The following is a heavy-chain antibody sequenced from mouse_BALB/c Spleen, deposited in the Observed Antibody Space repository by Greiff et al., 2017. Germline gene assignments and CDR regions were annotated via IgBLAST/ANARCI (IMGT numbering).Heavy chain of an antibody. CDR3: TRDYRSYYAMDY. D-gene: IGHD2-14*01. V-gene: IGHV1S81*02. J-gene: IGHJ4*01. CDR1: GYTFTSYY. CDR2: INPSNGGT. Sequence: VQLQQSGAELVKPGASVTLSCKASGYTFTSYYMYWVKQRPGQGLEWIGEINPSNGGTNFNEKFKSKATLTVDKSSSTAYMQLSSLTSEDSAVYYCTRDYRSYYAMDYWGQGTSVTVSS.